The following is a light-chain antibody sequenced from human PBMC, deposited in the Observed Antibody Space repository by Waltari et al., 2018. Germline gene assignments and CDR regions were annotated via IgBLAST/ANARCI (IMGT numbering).Light chain of an antibody. V-gene: IGKV1-39*01. Sequence: IQMTQSPSSLSASLGDRVTLSCRASQSISRHLNWYQQKVGQAPKHLIFAASSLHSGVPSRFSGSGFGTDFTLTISSLQPEDFATYFCQQSYSNVATFGPGTTVDI. CDR2: AAS. J-gene: IGKJ3*01. CDR3: QQSYSNVAT. CDR1: QSISRH.